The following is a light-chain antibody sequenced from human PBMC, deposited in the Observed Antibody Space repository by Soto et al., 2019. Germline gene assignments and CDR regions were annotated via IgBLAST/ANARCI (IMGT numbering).Light chain of an antibody. CDR1: QSIGGL. CDR3: QQTDRPPFT. V-gene: IGKV1-39*01. CDR2: DAS. Sequence: DLQMTQSPSSLSASVGDRVTITCRASQSIGGLLSWYQQQPGKAPKLVIYDASTLQSGVPSRFSGSRSGTDFTLTIGSLQPEDFATYYCQQTDRPPFTFGPGTKVDVK. J-gene: IGKJ3*01.